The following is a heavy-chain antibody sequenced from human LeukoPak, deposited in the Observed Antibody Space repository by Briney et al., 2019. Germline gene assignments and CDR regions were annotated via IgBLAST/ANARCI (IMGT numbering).Heavy chain of an antibody. CDR2: ISYDGSNK. J-gene: IGHJ4*02. Sequence: PGGPLRLSCAASGFTFSSYGMHWVRQAPGKGLEWVAVISYDGSNKYYADSVKGRFTISRDNSKNTLYLQMNSLRAEDTAVYYCAKGKDSVAGATNDYWGQGTLVTVSS. CDR1: GFTFSSYG. CDR3: AKGKDSVAGATNDY. V-gene: IGHV3-30*18. D-gene: IGHD6-19*01.